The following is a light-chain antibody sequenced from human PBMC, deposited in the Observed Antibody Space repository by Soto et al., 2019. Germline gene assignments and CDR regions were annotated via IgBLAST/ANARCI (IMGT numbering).Light chain of an antibody. Sequence: QSVLTQPASVSGSPGQSITISCTGTSSDVGGYNYVSWYQQHPGKAPKLMIYDVSNRPSGVSNRFSGSKSGNTASLTISGLQAEDEADYYCSSYPSSSPYVFGTGPKVTVL. J-gene: IGLJ1*01. V-gene: IGLV2-14*01. CDR1: SSDVGGYNY. CDR3: SSYPSSSPYV. CDR2: DVS.